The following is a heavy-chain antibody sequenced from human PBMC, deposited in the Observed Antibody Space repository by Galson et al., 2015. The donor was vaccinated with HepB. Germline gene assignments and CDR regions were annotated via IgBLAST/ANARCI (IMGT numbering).Heavy chain of an antibody. D-gene: IGHD2/OR15-2a*01. Sequence: SLRLSCAACGFTFTSYSMSWVRQAPGKGLECVSAISRGGDTSDYADSVKGRFTVSRDSSTNTLYLQMNGLRADDTAIYYCVRGTTAPDYWGQGTLVTVSS. CDR3: VRGTTAPDY. J-gene: IGHJ4*02. V-gene: IGHV3-23*01. CDR1: GFTFTSYS. CDR2: ISRGGDTS.